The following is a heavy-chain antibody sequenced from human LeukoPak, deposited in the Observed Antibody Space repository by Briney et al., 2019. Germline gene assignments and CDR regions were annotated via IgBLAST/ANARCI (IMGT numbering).Heavy chain of an antibody. J-gene: IGHJ4*02. D-gene: IGHD4-23*01. CDR1: GYSISSSNW. CDR3: ARVSTTVVTPGVKYFDY. CDR2: FYHSGYT. Sequence: SETLSLTCTVSGYSISSSNWWSWVRQPPGKGLEWIGEFYHSGYTNYNPSLKSRVTISVDKSKNQFSLKLSSVTAADTAVYYCARVSTTVVTPGVKYFDYWGQGTLVTVSS. V-gene: IGHV4-4*02.